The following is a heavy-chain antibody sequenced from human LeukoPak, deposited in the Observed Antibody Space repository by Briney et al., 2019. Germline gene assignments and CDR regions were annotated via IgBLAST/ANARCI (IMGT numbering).Heavy chain of an antibody. CDR2: INPNSGGT. Sequence: ASVKVSCKASGYTFTGYYMNWVRQAPGQGLEWMGWINPNSGGTNDAQKFQGRVTMTRDMSISTAYMELSRLRSDDTAVYYCARVDSYGSGSYYTGRYMDVWGKGTTVTVSS. D-gene: IGHD3-10*01. J-gene: IGHJ6*03. CDR3: ARVDSYGSGSYYTGRYMDV. CDR1: GYTFTGYY. V-gene: IGHV1-2*02.